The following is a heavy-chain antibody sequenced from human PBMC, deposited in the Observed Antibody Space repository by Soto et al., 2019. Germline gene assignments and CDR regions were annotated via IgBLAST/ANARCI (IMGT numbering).Heavy chain of an antibody. Sequence: QVQLVESGGGVVQPGTSLRLSCAASGFTFSRFGMHWVRQAPGKGLEWVGVILNDGSNEKYADSVKGRFTISRDNSKNTLYLEMNSLRAEDTAVYYCARDDDFDDNGLDYWGQGTLVTVSS. D-gene: IGHD4-17*01. CDR3: ARDDDFDDNGLDY. CDR1: GFTFSRFG. CDR2: ILNDGSNE. J-gene: IGHJ4*02. V-gene: IGHV3-33*01.